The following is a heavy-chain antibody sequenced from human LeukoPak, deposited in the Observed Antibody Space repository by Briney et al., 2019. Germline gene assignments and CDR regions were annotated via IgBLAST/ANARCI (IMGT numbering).Heavy chain of an antibody. J-gene: IGHJ5*02. CDR1: GYIFSGYY. CDR3: ARGPPEYCSGGSCYSGRNWFDP. D-gene: IGHD2-15*01. V-gene: IGHV1-2*02. CDR2: INPNNGGA. Sequence: ASVKVSCKASGYIFSGYYMHWVRQAPGQGFEWMGWINPNNGGADYAQKFQGRVTMTRDTSISTAYMALSRLRSDDTAIYYCARGPPEYCSGGSCYSGRNWFDPWGQGTLVTVSS.